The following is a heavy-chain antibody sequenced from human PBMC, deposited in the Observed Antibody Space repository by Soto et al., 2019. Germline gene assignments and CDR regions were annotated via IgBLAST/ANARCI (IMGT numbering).Heavy chain of an antibody. CDR2: IYYSGST. D-gene: IGHD3-9*01. Sequence: PSETLSLTCTVSGGSISSGGYYWSWIRQHPGKGLEWIGYIYYSGSTYYNPSLKSRVTISVDTSKNQFSLKLSSVTAADTAVYYCARDARDAGRLRYFDWLESHHFDYWGQGTLVTVSS. CDR3: ARDARDAGRLRYFDWLESHHFDY. J-gene: IGHJ4*02. CDR1: GGSISSGGYY. V-gene: IGHV4-31*03.